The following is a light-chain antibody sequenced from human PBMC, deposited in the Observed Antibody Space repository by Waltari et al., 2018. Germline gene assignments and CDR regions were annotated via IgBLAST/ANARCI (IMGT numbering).Light chain of an antibody. CDR1: QDIITW. CDR2: KAS. V-gene: IGKV1-5*03. Sequence: DIQMTQFPSTLSASVGDRVTITCRASQDIITWLAWYQQKPGKAPKLLIFKASSLESGVRSRFSGSGSGTEFTLTISSLQPDDFATYYCQQYNSYSTTFGGGTKVEVK. J-gene: IGKJ4*01. CDR3: QQYNSYSTT.